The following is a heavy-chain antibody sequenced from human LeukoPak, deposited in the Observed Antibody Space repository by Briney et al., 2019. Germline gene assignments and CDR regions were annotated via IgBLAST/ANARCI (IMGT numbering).Heavy chain of an antibody. D-gene: IGHD2-15*01. J-gene: IGHJ3*02. Sequence: GGSLRLSCAASGFSFSSSTMNWVRQAPGKGLEWVSGISWNSGSIGYADSVKGRFTISRDNAKNSLYLQMNSLRAEDTALYYCAKDISAADAFDIWGQGTMVTVSS. CDR2: ISWNSGSI. V-gene: IGHV3-9*01. CDR3: AKDISAADAFDI. CDR1: GFSFSSST.